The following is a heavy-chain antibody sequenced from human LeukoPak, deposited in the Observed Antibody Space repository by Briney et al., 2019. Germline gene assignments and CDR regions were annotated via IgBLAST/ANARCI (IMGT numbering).Heavy chain of an antibody. V-gene: IGHV4-4*02. CDR3: ARQDYDYVWGSYRPGSLDY. CDR2: IYRSGTT. J-gene: IGHJ4*02. CDR1: GGSISSTNW. Sequence: PSETLSLTCAVSGGSISSTNWWSWVRQPPGKGLEWIGEIYRSGTTNYKPSLKSRVTISLDKSRNHFSLKLTSVTAADSAVYYCARQDYDYVWGSYRPGSLDYWGQGTLVTVSS. D-gene: IGHD3-16*02.